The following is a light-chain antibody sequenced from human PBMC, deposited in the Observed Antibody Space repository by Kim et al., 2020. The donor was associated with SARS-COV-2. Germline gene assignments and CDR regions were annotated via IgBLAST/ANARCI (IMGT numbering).Light chain of an antibody. CDR2: GAS. V-gene: IGKV1-33*01. Sequence: DIQMTQSPSSLSASVGDRLTITCRASRGIKDHVNWYQQKPGKAPRLLIYGASNLETRVPSRFSGGGSETDFTFTITSLQPEDIATYYCQHYNDLPWAFGQGTKVDIK. CDR1: RGIKDH. CDR3: QHYNDLPWA. J-gene: IGKJ1*01.